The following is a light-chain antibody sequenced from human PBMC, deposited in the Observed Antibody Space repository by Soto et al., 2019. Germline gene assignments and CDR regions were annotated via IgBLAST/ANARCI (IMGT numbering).Light chain of an antibody. V-gene: IGLV2-8*01. CDR3: SLYAGNGNFM. J-gene: IGLJ3*02. Sequence: QSALTQPPSASGSPGQSVTISCTGTSSDIDDYNNVSWYQQPPGKAPKLIIYEVNNRPSGAPDRFSGSKSGNTASLTVSRLQAEDETDYHCSLYAGNGNFMFGRGTKLTVL. CDR1: SSDIDDYNN. CDR2: EVN.